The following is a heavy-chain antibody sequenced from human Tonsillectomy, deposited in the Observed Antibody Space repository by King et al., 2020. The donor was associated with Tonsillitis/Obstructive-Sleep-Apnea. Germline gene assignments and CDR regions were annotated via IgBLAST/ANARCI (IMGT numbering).Heavy chain of an antibody. CDR3: AKDWRYYYDSSGYRAAHFDY. CDR2: ISGSGGST. CDR1: GFTFSSYA. Sequence: VQLVESGGGLVQRGGSLRLSCAASGFTFSSYAMSWVRQAPGKGLEWVSAISGSGGSTYYVASVKGRFTISRDNSKNTLYLQMNSLRAEDTAVYYCAKDWRYYYDSSGYRAAHFDYWGQGTLVTVSS. V-gene: IGHV3-23*04. D-gene: IGHD3-22*01. J-gene: IGHJ4*02.